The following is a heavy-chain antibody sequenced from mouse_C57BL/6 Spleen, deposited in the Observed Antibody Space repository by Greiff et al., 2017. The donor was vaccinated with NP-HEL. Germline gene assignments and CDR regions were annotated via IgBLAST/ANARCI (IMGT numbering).Heavy chain of an antibody. J-gene: IGHJ3*01. D-gene: IGHD1-1*01. V-gene: IGHV1-9*01. CDR1: GYTFTGYW. CDR2: ILPGSGST. CDR3: ARRDYYGSSFAY. Sequence: QVQLQQSGAELMKPGASVKLSCKATGYTFTGYWIEWVKQRPGHGLEWIGEILPGSGSTNYNVKFKGKATFTADTSSNTAYMQLSSLTTEDSAIYYCARRDYYGSSFAYWGQGTLVTVSA.